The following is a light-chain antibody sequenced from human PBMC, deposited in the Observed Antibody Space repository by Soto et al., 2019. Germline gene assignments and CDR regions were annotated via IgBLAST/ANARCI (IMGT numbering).Light chain of an antibody. Sequence: DIQLTQSPSFLSASAGDRVTITCRASQDISSYLAWYQQKPGKAPKLLIYAASTLQSGVPSGFGGSGSGTEFTLTITSLQPEDFATYYCQQVKTYPLTFGGGTKVEIK. CDR3: QQVKTYPLT. J-gene: IGKJ4*01. V-gene: IGKV1-9*01. CDR1: QDISSY. CDR2: AAS.